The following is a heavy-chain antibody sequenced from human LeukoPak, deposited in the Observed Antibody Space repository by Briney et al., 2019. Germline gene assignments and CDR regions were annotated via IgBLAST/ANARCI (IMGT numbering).Heavy chain of an antibody. J-gene: IGHJ3*02. Sequence: ASVKVSCKASGYTFTGYYMHWVRQAPGQGLEWMGWINPNSGGTNYAQKFQGRVTMTRDTSISTAYMELSGLRSDDTAVYYCARMKSSVTVVYYGFDIWGQGTMVTVSS. D-gene: IGHD4-23*01. CDR2: INPNSGGT. V-gene: IGHV1-2*02. CDR3: ARMKSSVTVVYYGFDI. CDR1: GYTFTGYY.